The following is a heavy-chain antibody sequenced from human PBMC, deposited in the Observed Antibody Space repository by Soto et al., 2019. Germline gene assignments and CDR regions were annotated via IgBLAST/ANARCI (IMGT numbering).Heavy chain of an antibody. D-gene: IGHD3-10*01. CDR1: GDTFSFYS. CDR2: VNPILSMS. J-gene: IGHJ4*02. CDR3: ATSYGSGYRAFDY. V-gene: IGHV1-69*04. Sequence: QVQLVQSGAEVKRPGSSVKVSCKASGDTFSFYSINWVRQAPGLGLEWMGRVNPILSMSNYAQRFQGRVTMTADKSTRTAYMELSGLRLEDTAMYYCATSYGSGYRAFDYWGQGALVTVSS.